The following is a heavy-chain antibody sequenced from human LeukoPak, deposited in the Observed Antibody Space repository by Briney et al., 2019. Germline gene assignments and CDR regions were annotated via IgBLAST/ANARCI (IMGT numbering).Heavy chain of an antibody. CDR2: INPNSGGT. V-gene: IGHV1-2*02. J-gene: IGHJ5*02. Sequence: VASVKVSCKASGYTFTSYYMHWVRQAPGQGLEWMGWINPNSGGTNYAQKFQGRVTMTRDTSISTAYMELSRLRSDDTAVYYCARDPETGYCSGGSCYGWFDPWGQGTLVTVSS. CDR1: GYTFTSYY. D-gene: IGHD2-15*01. CDR3: ARDPETGYCSGGSCYGWFDP.